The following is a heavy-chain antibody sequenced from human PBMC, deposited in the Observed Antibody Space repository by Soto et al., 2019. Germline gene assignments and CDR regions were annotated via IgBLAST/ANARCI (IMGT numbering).Heavy chain of an antibody. CDR2: ISNDGSDK. V-gene: IGHV3-30*18. CDR3: AKDQGIAASHGID. J-gene: IGHJ3*01. Sequence: QVQLVESGGGVVQPGRSLRLSCAASGFTSNNYGMHWVRQAPGKGLEWVAVISNDGSDKYYADSVKGRLTISRDNSKNTVYLQMNSLRAEDTAVYYCAKDQGIAASHGIDWGQGTMVTVSS. D-gene: IGHD6-13*01. CDR1: GFTSNNYG.